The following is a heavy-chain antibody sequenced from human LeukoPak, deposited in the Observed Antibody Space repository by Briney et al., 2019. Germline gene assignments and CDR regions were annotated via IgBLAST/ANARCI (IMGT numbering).Heavy chain of an antibody. CDR2: ISYDGSNK. Sequence: GGSLRLSCAASGFTFTNYPMIWVRQAPGKGLEWVAVISYDGSNKYYADSVKGRFTISRDNSKNSLYLQINSLRAEDTAVYYCARSSYSSSSSVWGQGTMVTVSS. CDR3: ARSSYSSSSSV. D-gene: IGHD6-6*01. V-gene: IGHV3-30*04. J-gene: IGHJ3*01. CDR1: GFTFTNYP.